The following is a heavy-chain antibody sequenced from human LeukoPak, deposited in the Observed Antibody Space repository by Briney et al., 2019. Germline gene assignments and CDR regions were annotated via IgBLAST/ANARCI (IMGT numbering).Heavy chain of an antibody. J-gene: IGHJ5*02. CDR3: ARVGYDILTGWGWFDP. D-gene: IGHD3-9*01. CDR2: INAGNGNT. V-gene: IGHV1-3*01. CDR1: GKPLISNL. Sequence: GASVKSSSKVPGKPLISNLMHWVRKAPGQGFEWMDWINAGNGNTEYSQKLQGRVTITRDTSASTAYMELSSLRSEDTAVYYCARVGYDILTGWGWFDPWGQGTLVTVSS.